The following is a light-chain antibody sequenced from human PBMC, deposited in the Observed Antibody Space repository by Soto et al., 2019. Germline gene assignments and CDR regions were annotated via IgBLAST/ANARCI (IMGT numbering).Light chain of an antibody. CDR1: QNVYNN. CDR3: QQWRNWPLT. CDR2: DAS. J-gene: IGKJ4*01. V-gene: IGKV3-15*01. Sequence: EIVMTQSPATLSVSPGEGATLSCKASQNVYNNLAWYQQRPGQPPRLLIYDASTRATGISARFSGSGYGTEFTLTISSLQSEDFAVYFCQQWRNWPLTFDGGTKVEIK.